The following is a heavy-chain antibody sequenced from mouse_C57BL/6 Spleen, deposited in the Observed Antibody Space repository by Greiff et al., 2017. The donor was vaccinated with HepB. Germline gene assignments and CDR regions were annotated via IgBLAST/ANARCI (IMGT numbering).Heavy chain of an antibody. Sequence: VQLQQPGAELVRPGSSVKLSCKASGYTFTSYWMDWVKQRPGQGLEWIGNIYPSDSETHYNQKFKDKATLTVDKSSSTAYMQLSSLTSEDSAVYYCARNGGTVVAGDYWGQGTTLTVSS. V-gene: IGHV1-61*01. D-gene: IGHD1-1*01. CDR1: GYTFTSYW. CDR3: ARNGGTVVAGDY. CDR2: IYPSDSET. J-gene: IGHJ2*01.